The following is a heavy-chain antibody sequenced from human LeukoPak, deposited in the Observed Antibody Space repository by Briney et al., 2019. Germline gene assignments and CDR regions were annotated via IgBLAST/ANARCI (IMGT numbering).Heavy chain of an antibody. CDR3: AKEPGQWMVPDF. Sequence: PGGSLRLSCAASGFTFSSYGMHWVRQAPGKGLEWVAFIRFDGSNKYYAESVKGRFTISRDNSKNTLYMEMNSLRAEDTAVYYCAKEPGQWMVPDFWGQGTLVTVSS. J-gene: IGHJ4*02. CDR1: GFTFSSYG. V-gene: IGHV3-30*02. CDR2: IRFDGSNK. D-gene: IGHD6-19*01.